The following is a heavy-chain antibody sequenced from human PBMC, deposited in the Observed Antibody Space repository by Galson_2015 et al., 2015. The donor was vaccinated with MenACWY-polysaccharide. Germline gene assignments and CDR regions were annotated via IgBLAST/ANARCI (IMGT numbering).Heavy chain of an antibody. J-gene: IGHJ5*02. CDR1: GDSITSGGYF. D-gene: IGHD3-16*01. V-gene: IGHV4-31*03. CDR2: ISYDGGT. Sequence: TLSLTCTVSGDSITSGGYFWSWIRQHPGEGLEWIASISYDGGTYYVPSLKSRVTISVDTPKNQFSLKLNSVTAADTAVYYCARGGRAVSNRNWFDPWGQGTLVTVSS. CDR3: ARGGRAVSNRNWFDP.